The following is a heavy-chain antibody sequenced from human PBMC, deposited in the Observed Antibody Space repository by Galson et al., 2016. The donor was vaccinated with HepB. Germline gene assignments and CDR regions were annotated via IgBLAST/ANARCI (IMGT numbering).Heavy chain of an antibody. CDR3: ARALTTAAVWVDP. J-gene: IGHJ5*02. CDR1: GFTFSSYA. V-gene: IGHV3-30*04. D-gene: IGHD2-2*01. CDR2: ISQDGNNK. Sequence: SLRLSCAASGFTFSSYAMHWVRQAPGKGLEWVAIISQDGNNKYYVDSVKGRFTISRDNSKNTLYLQMNSLRTEDTAVYYCARALTTAAVWVDPWGQGTLVTVSS.